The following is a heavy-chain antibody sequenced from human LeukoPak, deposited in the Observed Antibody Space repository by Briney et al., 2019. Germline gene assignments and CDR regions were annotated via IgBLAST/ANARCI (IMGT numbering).Heavy chain of an antibody. CDR3: ARDIEEGSAFDI. Sequence: PSETLSLTCTVSSGSINSYYWNWIRQPPGKGLEWIGRIYSSGSTNYSPSLKSRVTISVDTSKNQFSLKLSSVTAADTAVYYCARDIEEGSAFDIWGQGTMVTVSS. V-gene: IGHV4-59*01. J-gene: IGHJ3*02. CDR2: IYSSGST. D-gene: IGHD2-15*01. CDR1: SGSINSYY.